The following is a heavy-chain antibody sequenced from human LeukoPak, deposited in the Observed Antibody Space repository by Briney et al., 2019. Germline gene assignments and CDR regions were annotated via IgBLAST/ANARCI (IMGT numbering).Heavy chain of an antibody. J-gene: IGHJ4*02. CDR1: GGSFSGYY. Sequence: PSETLSLTCAVYGGSFSGYYWSWIRQPPGKGLEWIGEINHSGSTNYNPSLKSRVTISVDTSKSQFSLKLSSVTAADTAVYYCARARRITIFGVVIRGYYFDYWGQGTLVTVSS. D-gene: IGHD3-3*01. CDR2: INHSGST. CDR3: ARARRITIFGVVIRGYYFDY. V-gene: IGHV4-34*01.